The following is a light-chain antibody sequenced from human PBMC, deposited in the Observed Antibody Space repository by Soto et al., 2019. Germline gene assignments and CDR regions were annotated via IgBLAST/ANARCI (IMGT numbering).Light chain of an antibody. CDR3: QSSDSSLSGVV. CDR2: DNT. J-gene: IGLJ3*02. Sequence: QSVLTQPPSVSGAPGQRVTISCSGSSSNIGAGYGVHWYRHLPGTAPKLLLYDNTNRPSGVPDRFSGSKSGTSASLAITGLQAQDEADYYCQSSDSSLSGVVFGGGTKVTVL. V-gene: IGLV1-40*01. CDR1: SSNIGAGYG.